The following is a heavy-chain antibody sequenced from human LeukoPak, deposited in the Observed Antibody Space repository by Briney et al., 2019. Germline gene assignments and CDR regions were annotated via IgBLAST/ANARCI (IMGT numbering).Heavy chain of an antibody. CDR3: ARDHGYANWFDP. J-gene: IGHJ5*02. D-gene: IGHD5-18*01. CDR1: GGSISCSSYY. Sequence: SETLSLTCTVSGGSISCSSYYWGWIRQPPGKGLEWIGSIYYSGSTYYNPSLKSRVTISVDTSKNQFSLKLSSVTAADTAVYYCARDHGYANWFDPWGQGTLVTVSS. V-gene: IGHV4-39*07. CDR2: IYYSGST.